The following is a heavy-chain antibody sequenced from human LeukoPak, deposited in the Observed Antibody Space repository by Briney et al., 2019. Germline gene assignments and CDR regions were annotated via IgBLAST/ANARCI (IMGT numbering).Heavy chain of an antibody. D-gene: IGHD5-12*01. CDR1: GFTFSSYA. J-gene: IGHJ4*02. CDR3: ARESAYAFDY. CDR2: ISGSGGST. V-gene: IGHV3-23*01. Sequence: GGSLRLSCAASGFTFSSYAMSWVRQAPGKGLEWVSAISGSGGSTYYADSVKGRFTISRDNDKKSLYLQMNSLGAEDTAMYYCARESAYAFDYWGQGILVTVSS.